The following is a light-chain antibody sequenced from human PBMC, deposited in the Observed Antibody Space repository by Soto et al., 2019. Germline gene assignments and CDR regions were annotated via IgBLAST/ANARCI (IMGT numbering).Light chain of an antibody. CDR2: DVS. CDR1: QDINNW. Sequence: IPTTQSPSSLSASVRDRDTITCRATQDINNWLAWYQQKPGKAPRLLIYDVSTLQTGVPSRFSGRGSGTEATLIISSLQPDDVATYYCQQYFHYPVTFGRGTNVDIK. CDR3: QQYFHYPVT. J-gene: IGKJ3*01. V-gene: IGKV1-5*01.